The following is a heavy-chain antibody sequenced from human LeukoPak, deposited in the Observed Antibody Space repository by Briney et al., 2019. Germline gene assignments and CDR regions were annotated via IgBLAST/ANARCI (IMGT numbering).Heavy chain of an antibody. J-gene: IGHJ4*02. D-gene: IGHD3-10*01. CDR1: GFTFDDYG. CDR3: TRDGYYYGSGSFY. Sequence: GGSLRLSCAASGFTFDDYGMSWVRQAPGKGLEWVGFIRSKAYGGTTEYAASVKGRFTVSRDDSKSIAYLQMNSLKTEDTAVYYCTRDGYYYGSGSFYWGQGTLVTVSS. CDR2: IRSKAYGGTT. V-gene: IGHV3-49*04.